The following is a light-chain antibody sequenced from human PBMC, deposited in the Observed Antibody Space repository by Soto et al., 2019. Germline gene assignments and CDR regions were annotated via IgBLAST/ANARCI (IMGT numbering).Light chain of an antibody. CDR1: TSNIGSNT. CDR3: ASWDDSLSGPI. Sequence: QAVVTQPPSASGTPGQRVTIFCSGSTSNIGSNTVNWYQQLPGTAPKVLIYSNNQRPSGVPDRFSGSKSGTSASLAISGLQSEDEADYYCASWDDSLSGPIFGGGTKLTVL. J-gene: IGLJ2*01. V-gene: IGLV1-44*01. CDR2: SNN.